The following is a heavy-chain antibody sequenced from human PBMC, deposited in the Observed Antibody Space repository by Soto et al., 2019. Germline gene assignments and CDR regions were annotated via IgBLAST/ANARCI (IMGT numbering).Heavy chain of an antibody. CDR1: GFTFSSFG. D-gene: IGHD3-22*01. CDR3: AKPDRRDSSGYVDY. V-gene: IGHV3-30*18. J-gene: IGHJ4*02. CDR2: ISYDGGNK. Sequence: PGGFLRLSCAASGFTFSSFGMHWVRQAPGKGLEWVAIISYDGGNKYYADSVKGRFTIFRDNSESTLYLQMNSLRPEDTAFYYCAKPDRRDSSGYVDYWGQGSLVTVSS.